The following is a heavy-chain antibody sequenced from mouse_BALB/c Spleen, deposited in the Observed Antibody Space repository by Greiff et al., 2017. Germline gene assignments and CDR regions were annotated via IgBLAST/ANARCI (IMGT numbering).Heavy chain of an antibody. J-gene: IGHJ2*01. V-gene: IGHV1-77*01. CDR3: ARYGNYFDY. D-gene: IGHD2-1*01. CDR2: IYPGSGST. Sequence: QVHVKQSGPELVKPGASVKMSCKASGYTFTDYVISWVKQRTGQGLEWIGEIYPGSGSTYYNEKFKGKATLTADKSSNTAYMQLSSLTSEDSAVYFCARYGNYFDYWGQGTTLTVSS. CDR1: GYTFTDYV.